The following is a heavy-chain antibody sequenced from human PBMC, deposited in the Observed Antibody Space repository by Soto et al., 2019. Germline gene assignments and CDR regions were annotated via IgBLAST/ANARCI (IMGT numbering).Heavy chain of an antibody. Sequence: QVQLVESGGGMVQTGRSLRLSCAASGFTFSTYGIHWVRQAPGKGLEWVAVISFDGSNKYYADSVKGRFTISRDNSKNTLYLQMNSLKAEDTAVYYCAKDWAPSRAADYCYYWGQGTLVTVSS. CDR1: GFTFSTYG. CDR2: ISFDGSNK. J-gene: IGHJ4*02. D-gene: IGHD3-16*01. V-gene: IGHV3-30*18. CDR3: AKDWAPSRAADYCYY.